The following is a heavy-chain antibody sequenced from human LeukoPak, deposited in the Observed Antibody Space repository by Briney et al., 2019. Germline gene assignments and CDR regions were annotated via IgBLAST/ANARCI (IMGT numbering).Heavy chain of an antibody. CDR2: IYYSGST. CDR1: GGSIGSYY. J-gene: IGHJ4*02. D-gene: IGHD6-6*01. CDR3: ARTSIATRHFDY. V-gene: IGHV4-59*06. Sequence: SETLSLTCTVSGGSIGSYYWSWIRQPPGKGLEWIGYIYYSGSTYYNPSLKSRVTISVDTSKNQFSLKLSSVTAADTAVYYCARTSIATRHFDYWGQGTLVTVSS.